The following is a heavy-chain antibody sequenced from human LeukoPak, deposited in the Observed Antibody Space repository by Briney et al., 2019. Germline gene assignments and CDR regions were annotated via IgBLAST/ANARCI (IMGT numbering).Heavy chain of an antibody. Sequence: GSSVKVSCKASGGTFSSYAISWVRQAPGQGLEWMGGIIPIFGTANYAQKFQGRVTITTDESTSTAYMELSSLRSEDTAVYYCASLGYCGSTSCHTSDILTGSVFDYWGQGTLVTVSS. D-gene: IGHD2-2*02. J-gene: IGHJ4*02. CDR1: GGTFSSYA. CDR3: ASLGYCGSTSCHTSDILTGSVFDY. CDR2: IIPIFGTA. V-gene: IGHV1-69*05.